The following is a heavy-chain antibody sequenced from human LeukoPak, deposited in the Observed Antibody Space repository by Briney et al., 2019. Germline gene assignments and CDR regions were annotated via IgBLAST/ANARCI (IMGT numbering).Heavy chain of an antibody. CDR3: ARETTVVTTGYYYYMDV. CDR1: GGSIRSYY. Sequence: PSETLSLTCTVSGGSIRSYYWSWIRQPPGKGLEWIGYIYTSGSTNYNPSLKSRVTISVDTSKNQFSLKLSSVTAADTAVYYCARETTVVTTGYYYYMDVWGKGTTVTVSS. D-gene: IGHD4-23*01. V-gene: IGHV4-4*09. J-gene: IGHJ6*03. CDR2: IYTSGST.